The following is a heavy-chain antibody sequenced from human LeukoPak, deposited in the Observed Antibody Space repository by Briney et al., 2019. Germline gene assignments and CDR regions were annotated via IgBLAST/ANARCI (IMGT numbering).Heavy chain of an antibody. CDR1: GFTFSNAW. D-gene: IGHD3-22*01. V-gene: IGHV3-15*07. J-gene: IGHJ4*02. CDR2: KSKTDSGTT. Sequence: AGGSLRLSCAASGFTFSNAWMNWVRQAPGKGLEWVGRKSKTDSGTTDYAAPVKGRFTISRDDSKNTLYLQMNSLKTEDTAVYYCSTTYYYDSSEGYWGQGTLVTVSS. CDR3: STTYYYDSSEGY.